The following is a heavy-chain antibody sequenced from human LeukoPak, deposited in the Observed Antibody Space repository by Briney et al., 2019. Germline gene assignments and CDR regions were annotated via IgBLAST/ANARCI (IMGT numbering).Heavy chain of an antibody. D-gene: IGHD3-3*01. CDR1: GGSISNSY. V-gene: IGHV4-59*08. Sequence: SETLSLTCVVFGGSISNSYWCWIRQPPGKGLQWIGYIYYSGSTNYNPSLKSRVTISGDTSKNQFSLKLSSVTAADTAVYYCARTLYSRGFYTDDYWGQGTLVTVSS. J-gene: IGHJ4*02. CDR2: IYYSGST. CDR3: ARTLYSRGFYTDDY.